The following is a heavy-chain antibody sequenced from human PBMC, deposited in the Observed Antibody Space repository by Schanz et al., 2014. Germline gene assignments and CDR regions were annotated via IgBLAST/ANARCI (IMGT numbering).Heavy chain of an antibody. CDR2: ISSSGTSI. CDR3: ARSRGFDSIFDF. J-gene: IGHJ4*02. D-gene: IGHD5-12*01. V-gene: IGHV3-48*01. Sequence: EVQLVESGGGVVHPGGSLRLSCATSGFTFITYTMNWVRQTPGKGLEWVSFISSSGTSIYYADSVKGRFTISRDNAKNSLYLQMNSLRAEDTAVYYCARSRGFDSIFDFWGRGTLVTVSS. CDR1: GFTFITYT.